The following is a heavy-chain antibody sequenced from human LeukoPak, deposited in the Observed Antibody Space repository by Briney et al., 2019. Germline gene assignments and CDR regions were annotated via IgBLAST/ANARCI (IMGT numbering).Heavy chain of an antibody. Sequence: PSETLSLTCTVSGASITSYNWNWIRQPPGKGLEWIGYFYYSGSDNYNPSLKSRITISVDTSKNQFSLKLSSVTAADTAVYYCVRGYCSGATCYHFDYWGQGTLVTVSS. CDR3: VRGYCSGATCYHFDY. D-gene: IGHD2-15*01. CDR2: FYYSGSD. CDR1: GASITSYN. V-gene: IGHV4-59*01. J-gene: IGHJ4*02.